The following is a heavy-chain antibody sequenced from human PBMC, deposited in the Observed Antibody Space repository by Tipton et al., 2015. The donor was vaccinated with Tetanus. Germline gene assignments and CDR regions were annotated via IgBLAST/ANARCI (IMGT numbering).Heavy chain of an antibody. Sequence: SLRLSCAASGFIFSSYAMSWVRQAPGKGLEWVSAISGSGGSTYYADSVKGRFTISRDNSKNTLYLQMNSLRAEDTAVYYCAKAGEDIVVVVAAEIYLASLVYFQHWGQGTLVTVSS. CDR3: AKAGEDIVVVVAAEIYLASLVYFQH. D-gene: IGHD2-15*01. V-gene: IGHV3-23*01. CDR1: GFIFSSYA. CDR2: ISGSGGST. J-gene: IGHJ1*01.